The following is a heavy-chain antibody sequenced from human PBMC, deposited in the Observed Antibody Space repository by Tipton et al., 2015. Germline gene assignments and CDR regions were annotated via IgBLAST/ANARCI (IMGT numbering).Heavy chain of an antibody. CDR1: GHSINSGGHY. CDR2: IYYSGTA. J-gene: IGHJ6*02. CDR3: ASGHGDYVNGMDV. V-gene: IGHV4-31*03. D-gene: IGHD4-17*01. Sequence: TLSLTCTVSGHSINSGGHYWGWVRQHPVKGLQWIGYIYYSGTAYYNPSLKSRVTISLDTSKNQVSLKLSSVTAADTAVYYCASGHGDYVNGMDVWGQGTTVTVSS.